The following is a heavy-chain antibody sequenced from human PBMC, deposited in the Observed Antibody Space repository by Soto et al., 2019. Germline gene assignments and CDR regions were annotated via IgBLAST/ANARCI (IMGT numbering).Heavy chain of an antibody. CDR1: GFTFSSYG. D-gene: IGHD1-26*01. CDR3: ARDIVGATGFYFDY. Sequence: GGSLILSCAASGFTFSSYGMHWVRQAPGKGLEWVAVIWYDGSNKYYADSVKGRFTISRDNSKNTLYLQMNSLRAEDTAVYYCARDIVGATGFYFDYWGQGTLVTVSS. V-gene: IGHV3-33*01. CDR2: IWYDGSNK. J-gene: IGHJ4*02.